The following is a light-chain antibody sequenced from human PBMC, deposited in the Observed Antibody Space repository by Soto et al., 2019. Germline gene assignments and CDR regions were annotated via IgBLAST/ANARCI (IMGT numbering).Light chain of an antibody. Sequence: QAVLTQPPSASGSPGQSVTISCTGTKNDIGVYDFVSWYQHHPGKAPRLIIYEVVQRPSGVPDRFSVSKSGNTASLTVSGLQAADEDDYFCKSYAGSNTYVFGSVTKLTVL. CDR2: EVV. J-gene: IGLJ1*01. CDR3: KSYAGSNTYV. V-gene: IGLV2-8*01. CDR1: KNDIGVYDF.